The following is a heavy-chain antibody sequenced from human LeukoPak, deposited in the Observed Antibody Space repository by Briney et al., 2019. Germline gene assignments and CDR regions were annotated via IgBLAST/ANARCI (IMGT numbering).Heavy chain of an antibody. Sequence: ASVTVSCTTSGYTFSEYYIYWVRQAPGQGLEWMGWIDPSTGSTNYAQNFQGRVTITRDTSTTTVYMELSSLKSDDTAVYYCARGNNYGSGSLFYGWGQGTLVTVSS. D-gene: IGHD3-10*01. J-gene: IGHJ4*02. V-gene: IGHV1-2*02. CDR2: IDPSTGST. CDR3: ARGNNYGSGSLFYG. CDR1: GYTFSEYY.